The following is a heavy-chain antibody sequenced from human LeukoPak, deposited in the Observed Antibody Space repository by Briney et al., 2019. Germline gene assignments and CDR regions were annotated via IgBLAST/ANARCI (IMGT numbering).Heavy chain of an antibody. CDR2: IRDSGYST. D-gene: IGHD4-23*01. Sequence: GGSLRLSCAASGFTFSTYAMSWVRQAPGKGLEWVSGIRDSGYSTSYADSVKGRFTISRDNSKNTLYLQMNSLRAEDTAVYYCAKVRGYGGQPREIFDYWGQGTLVTVSS. J-gene: IGHJ4*02. CDR3: AKVRGYGGQPREIFDY. V-gene: IGHV3-23*01. CDR1: GFTFSTYA.